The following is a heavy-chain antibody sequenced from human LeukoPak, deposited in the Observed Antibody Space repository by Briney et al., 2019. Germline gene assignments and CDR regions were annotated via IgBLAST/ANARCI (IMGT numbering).Heavy chain of an antibody. Sequence: PSETLSLTCTVSGGSISSYYWSWIRQPPGKGLEWIGYIYYSGSTNYNPSLKSRVTISVDTSKNQFSLKLSSVTAADTAVHYCATRTLTYWYFDLWGRGTLVTVSS. J-gene: IGHJ2*01. CDR1: GGSISSYY. V-gene: IGHV4-59*01. CDR2: IYYSGST. CDR3: ATRTLTYWYFDL. D-gene: IGHD1-14*01.